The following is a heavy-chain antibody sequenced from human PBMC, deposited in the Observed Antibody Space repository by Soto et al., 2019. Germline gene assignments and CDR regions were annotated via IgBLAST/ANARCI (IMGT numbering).Heavy chain of an antibody. CDR3: ARGAQYGDFDY. V-gene: IGHV4-59*01. CDR1: GGSISSYY. J-gene: IGHJ4*02. D-gene: IGHD4-17*01. Sequence: SETLSLTCTVSGGSISSYYWSWIRQPPGKGLEWIGYIYYSGSTNYNPSLKSRVTISVDTSKNQFSLKLSSVTAADTAVYYCARGAQYGDFDYWGQGTLVTVFS. CDR2: IYYSGST.